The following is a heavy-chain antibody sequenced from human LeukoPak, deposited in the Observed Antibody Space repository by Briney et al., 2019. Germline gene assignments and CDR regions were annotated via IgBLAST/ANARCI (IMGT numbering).Heavy chain of an antibody. D-gene: IGHD3-22*01. J-gene: IGHJ4*02. CDR2: IIPIFGTA. CDR1: GGTFSSYA. V-gene: IGHV1-69*13. Sequence: ASVKVSCKASGGTFSSYAISWVRQAPGQGLERMGGIIPIFGTANYAQKFQGRVTITADESTSTAYMELSSLRSEDTAVYYCATTRAYYCDSSGYYPYYFDYWGQGTLVTVSS. CDR3: ATTRAYYCDSSGYYPYYFDY.